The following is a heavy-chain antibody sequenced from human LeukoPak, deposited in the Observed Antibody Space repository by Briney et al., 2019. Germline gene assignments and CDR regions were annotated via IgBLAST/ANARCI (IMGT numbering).Heavy chain of an antibody. CDR2: IYYSGST. CDR3: ARHLSSGCPGDY. V-gene: IGHV4-39*01. J-gene: IGHJ4*02. Sequence: PSETLSLTCTVSGGSISSSSYYWGWIRQPPGKGLEWIGSIYYSGSTYYNPSLKSRVTISVDTSKNQFSLKLSSVTAADTAVYYCARHLSSGCPGDYWGQGTLVTVSS. CDR1: GGSISSSSYY. D-gene: IGHD6-19*01.